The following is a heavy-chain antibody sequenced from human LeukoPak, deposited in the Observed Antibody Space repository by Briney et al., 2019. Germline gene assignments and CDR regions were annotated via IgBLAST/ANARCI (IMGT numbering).Heavy chain of an antibody. V-gene: IGHV4-34*01. J-gene: IGHJ6*03. CDR3: ARDRDIVVVPAAIFGGSSTHYYYYMDV. D-gene: IGHD2-2*01. CDR2: INHSGST. CDR1: GGSFSGYY. Sequence: SETRSLTCAVYGGSFSGYYWSWIRQPPGKGLEWIGEINHSGSTNYNPSLKSRVTMSVDTSKNQFSLKLSSVTAADTAVYYCARDRDIVVVPAAIFGGSSTHYYYYMDVWGKGTTVTVSS.